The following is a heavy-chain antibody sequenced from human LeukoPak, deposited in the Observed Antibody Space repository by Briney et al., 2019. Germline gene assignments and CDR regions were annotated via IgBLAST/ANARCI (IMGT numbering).Heavy chain of an antibody. CDR2: ISGGGVTT. J-gene: IGHJ6*02. CDR1: GFTFSTYA. Sequence: GGSLRLSCVASGFTFSTYAMIWVRQAPGKGLEWVSGISGGGVTTYYADSVKGRFTISRDNSKNTLYLQMNSLRADDTAIYYCARNQQLGGHSYYYYGMDVWGQGTTVTVSS. CDR3: ARNQQLGGHSYYYYGMDV. D-gene: IGHD3-16*01. V-gene: IGHV3-23*01.